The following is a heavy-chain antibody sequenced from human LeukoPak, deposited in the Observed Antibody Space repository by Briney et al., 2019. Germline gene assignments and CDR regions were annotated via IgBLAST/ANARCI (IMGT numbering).Heavy chain of an antibody. CDR3: ARGQWELPYFDY. CDR1: GFTFSSFS. V-gene: IGHV3-48*01. D-gene: IGHD1-26*01. J-gene: IGHJ4*02. CDR2: ISSRSSTI. Sequence: GGSLRLSCAASGFTFSSFSLNWVRQAPGKGLEWVSYISSRSSTISYADSVKGRFTISRDNARNSLYLQMNSLRAEDTAVYYCARGQWELPYFDYWGQGTLVTVSP.